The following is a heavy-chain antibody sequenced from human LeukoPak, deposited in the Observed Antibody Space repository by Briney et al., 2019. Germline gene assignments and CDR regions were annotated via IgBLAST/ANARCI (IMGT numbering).Heavy chain of an antibody. J-gene: IGHJ4*02. CDR3: ARVKSIKDDY. Sequence: SETLSLTCAVYGGSFSGYYWSWIRQPPGKGREWIGEFNHSGSTNSNPPLERRVPKSVDTSKNQSSLKLSSVTAADTAVYYCARVKSIKDDYWSQGTLVTVSS. D-gene: IGHD2-21*01. V-gene: IGHV4-34*01. CDR1: GGSFSGYY. CDR2: FNHSGST.